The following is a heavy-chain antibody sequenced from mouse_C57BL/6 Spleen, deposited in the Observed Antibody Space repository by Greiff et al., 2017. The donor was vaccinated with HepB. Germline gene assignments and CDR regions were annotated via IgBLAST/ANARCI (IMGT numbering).Heavy chain of an antibody. Sequence: EVKLQESGGGLVQPGGSMKLSCVASGFTFSNYWMNWVRQSPEKGLEWVAQIRLKSDNYATHYAESVKGRFTISRDDSKSSVYLQMNNLRAEDTGIYYCTGGSTFAYWGQGTLVTVSA. CDR2: IRLKSDNYAT. CDR1: GFTFSNYW. J-gene: IGHJ3*01. V-gene: IGHV6-3*01. CDR3: TGGSTFAY. D-gene: IGHD3-1*01.